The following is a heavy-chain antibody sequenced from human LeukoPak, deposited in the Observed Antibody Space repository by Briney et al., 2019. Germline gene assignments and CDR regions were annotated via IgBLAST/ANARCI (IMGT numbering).Heavy chain of an antibody. CDR1: GGTFSSYA. CDR2: IIPIFGTA. V-gene: IGHV1-69*01. J-gene: IGHJ6*04. Sequence: ASVKVSCKASGGTFSSYAISWVRQAPGQGLEWMGGIIPIFGTANYAQKFQGRVTITADESTSTAYMELSSLRSENTAVYYCAREYFTMVWGVNAYYYGMDVWGKGTTVTVSS. D-gene: IGHD3-10*01. CDR3: AREYFTMVWGVNAYYYGMDV.